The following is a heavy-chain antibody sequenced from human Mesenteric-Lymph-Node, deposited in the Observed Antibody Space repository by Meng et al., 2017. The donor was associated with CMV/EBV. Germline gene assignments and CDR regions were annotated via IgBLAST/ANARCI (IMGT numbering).Heavy chain of an antibody. CDR1: GGSCSGYY. CDR3: ARRKVATRNWYFDL. V-gene: IGHV4-34*01. CDR2: INHSGST. J-gene: IGHJ2*01. Sequence: AVYGGSCSGYYWSWIRQPPGKGLEWIGEINHSGSTNYNPSLKSRVTISVDTSKNQFSLKLSSVTAADTAVYYCARRKVATRNWYFDLWGRGTLVTVSS. D-gene: IGHD5-12*01.